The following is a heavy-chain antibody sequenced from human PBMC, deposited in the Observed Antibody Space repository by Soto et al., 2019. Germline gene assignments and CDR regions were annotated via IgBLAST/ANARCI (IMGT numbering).Heavy chain of an antibody. CDR3: ARDYYDSSGYYYFDY. CDR2: ISAYNGNT. Sequence: WASVKVSCKASGYTFTSYGISWVRQAPGQGLEWMGWISAYNGNTNYAQKLQGRVTMTTDTSTSTAYMELRSLRSDDTAVYYCARDYYDSSGYYYFDYWGQGTLVTVSS. CDR1: GYTFTSYG. J-gene: IGHJ4*02. D-gene: IGHD3-22*01. V-gene: IGHV1-18*04.